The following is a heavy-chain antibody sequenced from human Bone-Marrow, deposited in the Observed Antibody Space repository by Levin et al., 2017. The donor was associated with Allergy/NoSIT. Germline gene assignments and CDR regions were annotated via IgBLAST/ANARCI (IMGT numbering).Heavy chain of an antibody. Sequence: QSGPTLVKPTQTLTLTCIFSGFSLSTTGMCVSWIRQSPGKALEWLALIDWEDDRFYNTSLKTRLTISRDTSRNQVVLTMTNMDPVDTATYFCARVDRSRGYCSDGSCSGNYYYMDVWGKGATVTVSS. CDR2: IDWEDDR. J-gene: IGHJ6*03. CDR3: ARVDRSRGYCSDGSCSGNYYYMDV. D-gene: IGHD2-15*01. V-gene: IGHV2-70*01. CDR1: GFSLSTTGMC.